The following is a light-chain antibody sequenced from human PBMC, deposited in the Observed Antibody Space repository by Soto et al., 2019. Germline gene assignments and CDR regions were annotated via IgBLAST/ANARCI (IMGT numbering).Light chain of an antibody. J-gene: IGKJ1*01. CDR2: AAS. Sequence: EIVLTQSPGTLSLSPGERATLSCRASQSVSSSYLAWYQQKPGQAPRLLIYAASSRATGIPDRFSGSGSGTDFTLTISRLEPEDFAVYYCKQYGNSPLWTFGQGTKVEIK. CDR3: KQYGNSPLWT. V-gene: IGKV3-20*01. CDR1: QSVSSSY.